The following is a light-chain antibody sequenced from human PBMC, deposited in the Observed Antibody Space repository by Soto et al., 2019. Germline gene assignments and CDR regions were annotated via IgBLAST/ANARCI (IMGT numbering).Light chain of an antibody. V-gene: IGLV2-8*01. CDR3: SSYAGSNSLGV. Sequence: QSALTQPPSASGSPGQSVTISCTGTINDVGGYNYVSWYQQLTGKAPKLMIYEVTTRPSGVPDRFSGSKSGNTASLTVSGLQAEDEDDYYSSSYAGSNSLGVFGGGTKLTVL. J-gene: IGLJ3*02. CDR1: INDVGGYNY. CDR2: EVT.